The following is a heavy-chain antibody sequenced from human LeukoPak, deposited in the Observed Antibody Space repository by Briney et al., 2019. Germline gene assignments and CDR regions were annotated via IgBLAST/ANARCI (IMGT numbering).Heavy chain of an antibody. CDR3: ARDAFLGSIFGVVDYYYYYMDV. V-gene: IGHV3-23*01. CDR2: VSGSGSSI. CDR1: GFTFSSYA. D-gene: IGHD3-3*01. J-gene: IGHJ6*03. Sequence: PGGSLRLSCAASGFTFSSYAMSWVRQAPGKGLEWVSSVSGSGSSIYYADSVKGRFTISRDNSKNTLYLQMNSLRAEDTAVYYCARDAFLGSIFGVVDYYYYYMDVWGKGTTVTVSS.